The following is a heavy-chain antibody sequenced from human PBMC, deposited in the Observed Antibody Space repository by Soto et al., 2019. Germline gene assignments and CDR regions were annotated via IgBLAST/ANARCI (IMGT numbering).Heavy chain of an antibody. D-gene: IGHD6-19*01. CDR3: ARGQWLDNS. V-gene: IGHV4-34*01. CDR1: GGSFSGYS. CDR2: INHSGST. Sequence: PSETLSLTCAVYGGSFSGYSWSWVRQPPGKGLEWVGAINHSGSTNYNPSLKSRVTISMDTSKNQFYLKLHSVTAADTAIYFCARGQWLDNSWGQGTLVTVSS. J-gene: IGHJ4*02.